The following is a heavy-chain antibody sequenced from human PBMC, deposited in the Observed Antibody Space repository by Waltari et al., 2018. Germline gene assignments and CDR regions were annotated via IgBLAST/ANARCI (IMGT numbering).Heavy chain of an antibody. V-gene: IGHV4-38-2*01. CDR1: GFTFSSYW. D-gene: IGHD3-10*01. Sequence: VQLVESGGGLVQPGGSLRLSCAASGFTFSSYWMSWVRQAPGKGLEWIGSIYHSGSTYYNPSLKSRVTISVDTSKNQFSLKLSSVTAADTAVYYCARGIFRGYYFDYWGQGTLVTVSS. J-gene: IGHJ4*02. CDR2: IYHSGST. CDR3: ARGIFRGYYFDY.